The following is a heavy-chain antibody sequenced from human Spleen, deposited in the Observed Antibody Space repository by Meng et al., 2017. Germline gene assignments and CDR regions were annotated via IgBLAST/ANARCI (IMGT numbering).Heavy chain of an antibody. Sequence: GGSLRLSCTASGFTFSSYWMHWVRQAPGKGPVWVSRINTDGTTTTYADSVKGRFTISRDNAKNTLYLQMNSLRGEDTAVYYCARDVAGRGGYWGQGTLVTVSS. V-gene: IGHV3-74*01. CDR2: INTDGTTT. CDR1: GFTFSSYW. CDR3: ARDVAGRGGY. J-gene: IGHJ4*02. D-gene: IGHD1-26*01.